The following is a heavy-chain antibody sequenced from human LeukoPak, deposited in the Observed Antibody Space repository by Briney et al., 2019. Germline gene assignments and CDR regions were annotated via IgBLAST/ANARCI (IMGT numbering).Heavy chain of an antibody. CDR3: AMEYCGGDCYSGVFDY. D-gene: IGHD2-21*02. Sequence: PSETLSLTCTVSGGSISSYYWSWTRQPPREGLEWIGYIYYSGSPNYNPSLKSRVTISVDTSKNQFSLKLSSVTAADTAVYYCAMEYCGGDCYSGVFDYWGQGTLVAVSS. CDR2: IYYSGSP. J-gene: IGHJ4*02. CDR1: GGSISSYY. V-gene: IGHV4-59*01.